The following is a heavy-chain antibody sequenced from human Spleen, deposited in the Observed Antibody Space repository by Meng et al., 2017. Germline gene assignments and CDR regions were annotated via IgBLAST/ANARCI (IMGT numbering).Heavy chain of an antibody. CDR1: GFTFSDYY. V-gene: IGHV3-11*01. D-gene: IGHD3-22*01. CDR3: AREAGLYDSSGYYPDY. Sequence: GGSLRLSCAASGFTFSDYYMSWIRQAPGKGLEWVSYISSSGSTIYYADSVKGRFTISRDNAKNSLYLQMNSLRAEDTAVYYCAREAGLYDSSGYYPDYWGQGTLVTVSS. J-gene: IGHJ4*02. CDR2: ISSSGSTI.